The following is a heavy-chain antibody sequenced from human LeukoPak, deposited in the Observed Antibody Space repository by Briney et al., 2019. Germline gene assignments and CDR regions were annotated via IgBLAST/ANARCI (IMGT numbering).Heavy chain of an antibody. Sequence: ASVKVSCKASGYTFTGYYMHWVRQAPGQGLEWMGWINPNSGGTNYAQKFQGWVTMTRDTSISTAYMELSRLRSDDTAVYYCARGDYYDSSGYYWNWGQGTLVTVSS. J-gene: IGHJ4*02. D-gene: IGHD3-22*01. CDR1: GYTFTGYY. CDR2: INPNSGGT. CDR3: ARGDYYDSSGYYWN. V-gene: IGHV1-2*04.